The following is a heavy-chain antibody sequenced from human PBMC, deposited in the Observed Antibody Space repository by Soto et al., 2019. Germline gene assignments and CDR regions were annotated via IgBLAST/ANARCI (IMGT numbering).Heavy chain of an antibody. CDR2: ISYDGRKK. J-gene: IGHJ5*02. V-gene: IGHV3-30*04. CDR1: GFILSSFA. CDR3: ARQDHSGSGWFDT. D-gene: IGHD3-22*01. Sequence: LRLSCAASGFILSSFAIHWVRQAPGKGLEWAAVISYDGRKKYYADSMKGRFTISRDNSKNTLYLQMNSLSADDTAVYYCARQDHSGSGWFDTWGQGTLVTVSS.